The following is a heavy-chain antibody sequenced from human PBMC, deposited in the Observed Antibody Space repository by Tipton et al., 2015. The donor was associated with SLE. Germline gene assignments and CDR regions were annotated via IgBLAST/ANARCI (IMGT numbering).Heavy chain of an antibody. Sequence: LRLTCAVYGGSFSGYYWSWIRQPPGKGMEWIGEINHSGSTNYNPSLKSRVTISVDTSKNQFSLKLSSVTAADTAVYYCARENEGRTVAGAGCFDPWGQGTLVTGSS. V-gene: IGHV4-34*01. CDR1: GGSFSGYY. CDR2: INHSGST. J-gene: IGHJ5*02. D-gene: IGHD6-19*01. CDR3: ARENEGRTVAGAGCFDP.